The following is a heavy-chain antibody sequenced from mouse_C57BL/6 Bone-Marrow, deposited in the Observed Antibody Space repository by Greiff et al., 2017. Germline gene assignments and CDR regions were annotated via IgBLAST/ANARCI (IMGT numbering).Heavy chain of an antibody. V-gene: IGHV1-19*01. J-gene: IGHJ2*01. Sequence: EVKLQESGPVLVKPGASVKMSCKASGYTFTDYYMNWVKQSHGKSLEWIGVINPYNGGTSYNQKFKGKATLTVDKSSSTAYMELNSLTSEDSAVYYCARSGDGYYDYFDYWGQGTTLTVSS. CDR1: GYTFTDYY. CDR3: ARSGDGYYDYFDY. D-gene: IGHD2-3*01. CDR2: INPYNGGT.